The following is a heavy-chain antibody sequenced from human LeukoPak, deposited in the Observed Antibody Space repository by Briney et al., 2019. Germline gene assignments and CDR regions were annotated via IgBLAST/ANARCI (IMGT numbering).Heavy chain of an antibody. D-gene: IGHD6-6*01. Sequence: GSSVKVSCKASGGTFSSYAISWVRQAPGQGPEWMGGIIPIFGTANYAQKFQGRVTITADESMSTAYMELSSLRSEDTAVYYCARDGSTYSSSSEGWFDPWGQGTLVTVSS. CDR2: IIPIFGTA. CDR3: ARDGSTYSSSSEGWFDP. J-gene: IGHJ5*02. V-gene: IGHV1-69*01. CDR1: GGTFSSYA.